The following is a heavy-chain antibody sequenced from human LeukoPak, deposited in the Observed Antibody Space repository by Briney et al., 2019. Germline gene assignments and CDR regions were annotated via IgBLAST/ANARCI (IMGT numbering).Heavy chain of an antibody. CDR3: ARGGFVGYSGYDWEEYFQH. CDR1: GYSISSGYY. J-gene: IGHJ1*01. Sequence: SETLSLTCTVSGYSISSGYYWGWIRQPPGKGLEWIGSIYHSGSTYYNPSLKSRVTISVNTSKNQFSLKLSSVTAADTAVYYCARGGFVGYSGYDWEEYFQHWGRGTLVTASS. CDR2: IYHSGST. D-gene: IGHD5-12*01. V-gene: IGHV4-38-2*02.